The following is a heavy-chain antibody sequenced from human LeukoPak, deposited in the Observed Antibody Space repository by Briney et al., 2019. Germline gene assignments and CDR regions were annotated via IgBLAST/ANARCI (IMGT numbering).Heavy chain of an antibody. V-gene: IGHV4-31*03. CDR3: ARARGLGELVLMDV. D-gene: IGHD3-10*01. Sequence: PSQTLSLTCTVPGGSISSGGYYWSWIRQHPGKGLEWIGYIYYSGSTYYNPSLKSRVTISVDTSKNQFSLKLSSVTAADTAVYYCARARGLGELVLMDVWGQGTTVTVSS. CDR1: GGSISSGGYY. CDR2: IYYSGST. J-gene: IGHJ6*02.